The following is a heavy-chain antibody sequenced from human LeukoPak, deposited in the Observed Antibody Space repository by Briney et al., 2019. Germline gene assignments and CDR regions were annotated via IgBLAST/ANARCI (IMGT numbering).Heavy chain of an antibody. CDR3: ARESPRTFGWRKYYGMDV. CDR2: ISKDKSFE. CDR1: GFTFSSYN. V-gene: IGHV3-30*03. D-gene: IGHD2/OR15-2a*01. Sequence: GGSLRLSRVASGFTFSSYNMHWVRQAPGKGLEWVAVISKDKSFEYYGDSVKGRFTISRDNPRNTLYLEMNSLRAEDTAVYYCARESPRTFGWRKYYGMDVWGQGTTVTVSS. J-gene: IGHJ6*02.